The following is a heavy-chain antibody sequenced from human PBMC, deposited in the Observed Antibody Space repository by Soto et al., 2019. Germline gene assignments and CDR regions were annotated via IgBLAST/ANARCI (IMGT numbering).Heavy chain of an antibody. D-gene: IGHD2-2*01. CDR1: GFTFSSYA. CDR2: ISGSGGST. CDR3: AKGRGYCTNTSCYVGSDY. Sequence: EVQLLESGGGLVQPGGSLRLSCAASGFTFSSYAMSWVRQAPGKGLEWVSAISGSGGSTYYADSVKGRFTISRDNSKNTLYLQMNSLRAVDTAVYYCAKGRGYCTNTSCYVGSDYWGQGTLVTVSS. V-gene: IGHV3-23*01. J-gene: IGHJ4*02.